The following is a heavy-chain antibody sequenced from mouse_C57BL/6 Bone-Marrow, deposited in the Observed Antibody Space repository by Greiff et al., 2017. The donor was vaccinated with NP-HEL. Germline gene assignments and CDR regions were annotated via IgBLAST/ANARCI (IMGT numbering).Heavy chain of an antibody. CDR3: AREEIYYDYDGGYFDY. V-gene: IGHV1-64*01. CDR2: IHPNSGST. J-gene: IGHJ2*01. CDR1: GYTFTRYW. D-gene: IGHD2-4*01. Sequence: QVHVKPPGAELVNPGASVKLSCKASGYTFTRYWMHWVKQRPGQRLEWIGMIHPNSGSTHYNEKFKRKATLTVDKSSRTAYMQRNSLTSEDSAVYDCAREEIYYDYDGGYFDYWGQGTTLTVSS.